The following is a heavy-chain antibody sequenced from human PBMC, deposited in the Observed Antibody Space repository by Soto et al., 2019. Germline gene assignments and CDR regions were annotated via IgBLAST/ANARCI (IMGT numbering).Heavy chain of an antibody. J-gene: IGHJ5*02. V-gene: IGHV1-69*08. CDR3: AGDPDSHYNDSHASSYP. CDR2: IIPIIGII. Sequence: QVQLVQSGAEVKKPGSSVKVSCKASGGTFSTYTITWVRQAPGQGLEWMGRIIPIIGIINYAQKFQGRVTITADXXXGXPYLELTRLRSDDTAVYYCAGDPDSHYNDSHASSYPWGQGTLVIVSS. CDR1: GGTFSTYT. D-gene: IGHD3-22*01.